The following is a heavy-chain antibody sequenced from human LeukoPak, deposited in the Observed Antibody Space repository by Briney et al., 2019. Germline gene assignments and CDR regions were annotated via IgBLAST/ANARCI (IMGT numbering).Heavy chain of an antibody. CDR2: ITWNSAYI. CDR1: GFTFDDYT. D-gene: IGHD3-10*01. CDR3: ARESPALLNYGFEY. J-gene: IGHJ4*02. Sequence: GRSLRLSCGASGFTFDDYTMHWVRQAPGKGLEWVSTITWNSAYIDYADSVRGRFTISRDNAKNSLYLQMNGLRAEDTAVYYCARESPALLNYGFEYWGQGTLVTVSS. V-gene: IGHV3-9*01.